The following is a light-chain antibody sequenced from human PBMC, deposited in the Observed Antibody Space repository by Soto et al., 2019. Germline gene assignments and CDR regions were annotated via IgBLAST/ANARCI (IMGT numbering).Light chain of an antibody. V-gene: IGLV2-14*01. Sequence: SVLTQPASMSGSPGQSITISCTGTSSDIGGYNYVSWYQHHPGKAPKLIIYDVTRRPSGVSHRFSGSKSGNTASLTISGLQAEDEADYYCCSYAGSYSYVFGTGTKVTV. CDR2: DVT. CDR1: SSDIGGYNY. CDR3: CSYAGSYSYV. J-gene: IGLJ1*01.